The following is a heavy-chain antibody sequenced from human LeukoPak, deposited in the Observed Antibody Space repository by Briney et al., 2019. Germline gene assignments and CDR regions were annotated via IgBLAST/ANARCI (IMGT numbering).Heavy chain of an antibody. V-gene: IGHV4-4*07. Sequence: PSETLSLTCTVSGGSISSYYWSWIRQPAGKGLEWIGCIYTSGSTSYNPSLTSRVTLSVDTSKNQFSLKLNSVTAADTAVYYCARVRSAAATGFHFDYWGQGTLLTVSS. J-gene: IGHJ4*02. CDR1: GGSISSYY. D-gene: IGHD6-13*01. CDR3: ARVRSAAATGFHFDY. CDR2: IYTSGST.